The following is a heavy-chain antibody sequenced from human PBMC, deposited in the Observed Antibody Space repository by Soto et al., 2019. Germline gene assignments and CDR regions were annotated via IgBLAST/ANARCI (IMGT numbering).Heavy chain of an antibody. D-gene: IGHD6-6*01. V-gene: IGHV3-43D*04. Sequence: PGGSLRLSCAASGFTFDDYAMHWVRQAPGKGLEWVSLISWDGGSTYYADSVKGRFTISRDNSKNSLYLQMNSLRAEDTALYYFAKDSRPGLVSSSYGMDVWGQGTTVTVSS. J-gene: IGHJ6*02. CDR3: AKDSRPGLVSSSYGMDV. CDR2: ISWDGGST. CDR1: GFTFDDYA.